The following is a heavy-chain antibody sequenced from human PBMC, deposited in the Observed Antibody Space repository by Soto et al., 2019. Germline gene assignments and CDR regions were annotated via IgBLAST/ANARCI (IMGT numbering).Heavy chain of an antibody. Sequence: PGGSLRLSCAASGFTFSSYGMHWVRQAPGKGLEWVAVISYDGSNKYYADSVKGRFTISRDNSKNTLYLQMNSLRAEDTAVYYCAKIADRYSTDYYYYYGMDVWGQGTTVTAP. CDR2: ISYDGSNK. D-gene: IGHD6-13*01. CDR3: AKIADRYSTDYYYYYGMDV. CDR1: GFTFSSYG. J-gene: IGHJ6*02. V-gene: IGHV3-30*18.